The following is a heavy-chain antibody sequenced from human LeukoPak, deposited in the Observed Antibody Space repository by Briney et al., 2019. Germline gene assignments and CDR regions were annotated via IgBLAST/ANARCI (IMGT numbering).Heavy chain of an antibody. CDR2: ISTSSSYI. CDR3: ARQQWLGGAYYFDY. J-gene: IGHJ4*02. Sequence: PGGSLRLSCAASGFTFSSYEMNWVRQAPGKGLEWVSYISTSSSYIYYADSVRGRFTISRDNAKNSLYLQMNSLRAEDTAVYYCARQQWLGGAYYFDYWGQGTLVTVSS. V-gene: IGHV3-48*03. D-gene: IGHD6-19*01. CDR1: GFTFSSYE.